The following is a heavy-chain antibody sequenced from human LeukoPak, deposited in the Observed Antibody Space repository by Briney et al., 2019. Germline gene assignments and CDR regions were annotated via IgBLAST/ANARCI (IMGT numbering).Heavy chain of an antibody. J-gene: IGHJ4*02. CDR2: IYHDGSYK. V-gene: IGHV3-33*01. D-gene: IGHD4/OR15-4a*01. CDR3: TRDSAKSFDD. Sequence: PGGSLRLSCAASGFTFRNYGFHWVRQAPGKGLEWVAVIYHDGSYKFYADPVKGRFTFSRDNSKNTVFLEMNSLRAEDTAMYYCTRDSAKSFDDWGQGTLVTVSS. CDR1: GFTFRNYG.